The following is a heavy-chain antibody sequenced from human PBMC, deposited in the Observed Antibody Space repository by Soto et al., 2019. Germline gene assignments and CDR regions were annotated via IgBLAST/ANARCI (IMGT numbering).Heavy chain of an antibody. V-gene: IGHV5-51*01. CDR2: IYPGDSDT. CDR3: ARTSAAGKYYYGMDV. Sequence: GESLKVSCKGSGYSFTSYWVGWVRQMPGKGLEWMGIIYPGDSDTRYSPSFQGQVTISADKSISTAYLQWSSLKASDTAMYYCARTSAAGKYYYGMDVWGQGTTVTVS. CDR1: GYSFTSYW. D-gene: IGHD6-13*01. J-gene: IGHJ6*02.